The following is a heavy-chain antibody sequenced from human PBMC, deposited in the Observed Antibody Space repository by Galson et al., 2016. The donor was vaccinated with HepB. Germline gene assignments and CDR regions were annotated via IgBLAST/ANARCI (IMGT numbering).Heavy chain of an antibody. D-gene: IGHD4-17*01. Sequence: SLRLSCAASGFSFSNYALHWVRQAPGKGLEWVAVVSSDGNTHFYGDAVKGRFTISRDNSKNTLFLQMNGLRPDDTAVNYCARDAKDHSILGDYGDHFDYWGQGALVSVSS. CDR2: VSSDGNTH. V-gene: IGHV3-30*03. J-gene: IGHJ4*02. CDR3: ARDAKDHSILGDYGDHFDY. CDR1: GFSFSNYA.